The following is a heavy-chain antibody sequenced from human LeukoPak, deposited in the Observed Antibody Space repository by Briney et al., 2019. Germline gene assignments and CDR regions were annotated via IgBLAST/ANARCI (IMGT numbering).Heavy chain of an antibody. Sequence: SVKVSCKASGGTFSSYAISWVRQAPGQGLEWMGGIIPIFGTANYAQKFQGRVTITADESTSTAYMELSSLRSEDTAVYYCARRTMIVVGRAFDIWGQGTMVTVSS. D-gene: IGHD3-22*01. CDR3: ARRTMIVVGRAFDI. CDR2: IIPIFGTA. J-gene: IGHJ3*02. V-gene: IGHV1-69*13. CDR1: GGTFSSYA.